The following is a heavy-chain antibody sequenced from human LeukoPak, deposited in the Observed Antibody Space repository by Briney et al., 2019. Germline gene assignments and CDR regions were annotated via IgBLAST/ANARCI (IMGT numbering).Heavy chain of an antibody. J-gene: IGHJ6*02. Sequence: GRSLRLSCAASGFTFSSYGMHWVRQAPGKGLEWVAVISYDGSNKYYADSVKGRFTISRDNSKNTLYLQMNSLRAEDTAVYYCARRDDTAMAGYYYYGMDVWGQGTTVTVSS. CDR3: ARRDDTAMAGYYYYGMDV. CDR1: GFTFSSYG. CDR2: ISYDGSNK. D-gene: IGHD5-18*01. V-gene: IGHV3-30*03.